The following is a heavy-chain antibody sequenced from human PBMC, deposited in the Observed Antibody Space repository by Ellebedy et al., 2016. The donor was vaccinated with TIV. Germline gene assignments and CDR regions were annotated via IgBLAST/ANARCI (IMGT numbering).Heavy chain of an antibody. V-gene: IGHV3-23*01. D-gene: IGHD4-23*01. Sequence: GESLKISCAASGFTFSPYAMAWVRQAPGKGLEWVSGIFGIGRQRYADSVKGRFTISRDNSKDTLYLQMNSLRAEDTAIYYCARDPVGVGPAFDVWGQGTMVTVSS. J-gene: IGHJ3*01. CDR3: ARDPVGVGPAFDV. CDR1: GFTFSPYA. CDR2: IFGIGRQR.